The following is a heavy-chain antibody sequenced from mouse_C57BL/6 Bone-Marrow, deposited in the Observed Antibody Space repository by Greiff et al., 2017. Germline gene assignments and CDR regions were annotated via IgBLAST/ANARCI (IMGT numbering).Heavy chain of an antibody. D-gene: IGHD4-1*01. CDR2: IHPHSGST. V-gene: IGHV1-64*01. CDR3: ARVEAGTFDY. CDR1: GYTFTSYW. Sequence: QVQLQQPGAELVKPGASVKLSCKASGYTFTSYWMHWVKQRPGQGLEWIGMIHPHSGSTNYNEKFKSKATLTVDKSSSTAYMQRSSLTSEDSAVYGCARVEAGTFDYWGQGTTLTVSS. J-gene: IGHJ2*01.